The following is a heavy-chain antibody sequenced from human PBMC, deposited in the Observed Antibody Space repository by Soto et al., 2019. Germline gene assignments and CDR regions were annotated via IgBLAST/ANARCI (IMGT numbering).Heavy chain of an antibody. Sequence: QVQLVQSGTEVKNPGASVKVSCKASGYNFASYDINWVRQATGQGLEWMGWMSPNSGNTGYAQKFKDRATMPRNTSTSTAYMDLNSLTTEDTAVYYCARGVDAGMDVWGQGITVTVSS. J-gene: IGHJ6*02. CDR1: GYNFASYD. D-gene: IGHD1-1*01. CDR3: ARGVDAGMDV. CDR2: MSPNSGNT. V-gene: IGHV1-8*01.